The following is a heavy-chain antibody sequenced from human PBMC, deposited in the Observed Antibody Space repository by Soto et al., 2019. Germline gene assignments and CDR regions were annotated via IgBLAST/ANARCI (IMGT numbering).Heavy chain of an antibody. CDR2: IKQDGSEK. CDR3: ARGDIAAAGPYYFDY. J-gene: IGHJ4*02. CDR1: GFTFSSYW. V-gene: IGHV3-7*04. Sequence: LRLSCAASGFTFSSYWMSWVRQAPGKGLEWVANIKQDGSEKYYVDSVKGRFTISRDNAKNSLYLQMNSLRAEDTAVHYCARGDIAAAGPYYFDYWGQGTLVTVSS. D-gene: IGHD6-13*01.